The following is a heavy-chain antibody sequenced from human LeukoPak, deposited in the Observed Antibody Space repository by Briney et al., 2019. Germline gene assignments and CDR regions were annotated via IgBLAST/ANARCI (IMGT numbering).Heavy chain of an antibody. Sequence: QPGRSLRLSCAASGFTFSSYGMHWVRQAPGKRLEWVAVISYDGSNKYYADSVKGRFTISRDNSKNTLYLQMNSLRAEDTAVYYCAKGSSYYDILTGYYGFDYWGQGTLVTVSS. CDR1: GFTFSSYG. CDR2: ISYDGSNK. J-gene: IGHJ4*02. V-gene: IGHV3-30*18. D-gene: IGHD3-9*01. CDR3: AKGSSYYDILTGYYGFDY.